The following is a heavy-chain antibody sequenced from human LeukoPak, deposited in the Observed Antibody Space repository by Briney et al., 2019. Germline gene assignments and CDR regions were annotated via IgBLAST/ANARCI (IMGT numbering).Heavy chain of an antibody. Sequence: SVKVSCKASGGTFSSYAISWVRQAPGQGLEWMGRIIPIFGTANYAQKFQGRVTITTDESTSTAYMELSSLRSEDTAVYYCARGYTATAHAFDIWGQGTMVTVSS. CDR3: ARGYTATAHAFDI. V-gene: IGHV1-69*05. D-gene: IGHD5-18*01. CDR2: IIPIFGTA. J-gene: IGHJ3*02. CDR1: GGTFSSYA.